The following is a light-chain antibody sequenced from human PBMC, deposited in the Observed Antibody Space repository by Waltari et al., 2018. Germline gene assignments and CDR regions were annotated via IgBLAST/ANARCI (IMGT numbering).Light chain of an antibody. CDR2: GAS. V-gene: IGKV3-20*01. Sequence: EIVLTRSLGSLSLSPGERATLSCRASQCVGRTLAWYQQKPGQAPRLLMYGASSRATGTPDRFSGSGSGTDFSLTISRLEPEDFAVYYCQHYVRLPATFGQGTKVEIK. CDR1: QCVGRT. CDR3: QHYVRLPAT. J-gene: IGKJ1*01.